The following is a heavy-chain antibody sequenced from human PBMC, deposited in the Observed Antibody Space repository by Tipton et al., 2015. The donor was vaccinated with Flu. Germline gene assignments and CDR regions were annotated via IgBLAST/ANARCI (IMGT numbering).Heavy chain of an antibody. V-gene: IGHV3-30*04. CDR2: ISHDGRRE. D-gene: IGHD4-23*01. J-gene: IGHJ4*02. CDR1: GFTFRSTV. CDR3: ARDWGECDSAGYFEH. Sequence: AASGFTFRSTVMHWVRQAPGKGLEWVAIISHDGRREYYADSVKGRFTLSRDNSKDTLYLQMSSLGVEDTAVYYCARDWGECDSAGYFEHWGQGTLVAVS.